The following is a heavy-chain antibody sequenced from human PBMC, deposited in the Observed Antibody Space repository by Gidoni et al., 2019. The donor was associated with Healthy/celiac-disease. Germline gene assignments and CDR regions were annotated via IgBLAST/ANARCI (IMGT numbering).Heavy chain of an antibody. CDR1: GHTFTSYD. V-gene: IGHV1-8*01. CDR2: MNPNSCNP. Sequence: QVQLVQSGAEVKKPGASVTVAGKASGHTFTSYDSNWVRQATGQGLEWLGWMNPNSCNPGYAQKFQGRVTMTRNTPISTASMELSSLRSEDTAVYYCARGSTVDTAILYYYYYGMDVWGQGTTVTVSS. J-gene: IGHJ6*02. CDR3: ARGSTVDTAILYYYYYGMDV. D-gene: IGHD5-18*01.